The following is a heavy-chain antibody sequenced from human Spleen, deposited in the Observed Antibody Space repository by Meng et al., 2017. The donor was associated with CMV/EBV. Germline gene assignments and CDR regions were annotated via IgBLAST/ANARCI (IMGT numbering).Heavy chain of an antibody. CDR3: ARRIVGANYFDY. Sequence: SETLSLTCTVSGGSISTYYWSWIQQPPGKGLEWIGYIYYSGSTNYNPSLKSRVTISVDTSKNQFSLKLSSVTAADTAVYYCARRIVGANYFDYWGQGTLVTVSS. V-gene: IGHV4-59*01. J-gene: IGHJ4*02. CDR1: GGSISTYY. CDR2: IYYSGST. D-gene: IGHD1-26*01.